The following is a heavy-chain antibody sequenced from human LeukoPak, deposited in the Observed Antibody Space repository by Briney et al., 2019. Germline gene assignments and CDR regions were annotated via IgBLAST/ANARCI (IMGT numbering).Heavy chain of an antibody. V-gene: IGHV4-59*08. CDR1: GGSISSYY. J-gene: IGHJ4*02. D-gene: IGHD3-22*01. Sequence: RPSETLPLTCTVSGGSISSYYWSWIRQPPGKGLEWIGYIYYSGSTNYNPSLKSRVTISVDTSKNQFSLKLSSVTAADTAVYYCAGTPLYYYDSSGYHEDYWGQGTLVTVSS. CDR2: IYYSGST. CDR3: AGTPLYYYDSSGYHEDY.